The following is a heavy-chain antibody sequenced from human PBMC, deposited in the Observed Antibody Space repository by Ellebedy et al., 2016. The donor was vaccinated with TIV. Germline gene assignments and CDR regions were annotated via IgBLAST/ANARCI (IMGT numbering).Heavy chain of an antibody. V-gene: IGHV4-59*01. CDR1: GGSIGGDS. CDR3: AGRSVYGDYHF. Sequence: MPSETLSLTCSVSGGSIGGDSRTLMRQPPGKGLEWIGTIYDSGATYSNPSLQSRVSISKETSKRGFSLKLTSVTAADTAVYYCAGRSVYGDYHFWGQGILVSVSS. D-gene: IGHD5/OR15-5a*01. J-gene: IGHJ4*02. CDR2: IYDSGAT.